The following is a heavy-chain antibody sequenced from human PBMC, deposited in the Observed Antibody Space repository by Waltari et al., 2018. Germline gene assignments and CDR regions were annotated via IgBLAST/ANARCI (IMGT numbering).Heavy chain of an antibody. V-gene: IGHV3-15*04. CDR3: ATSNHDGSGISFDY. CDR1: GFSLSHGW. D-gene: IGHD3-10*01. Sequence: EVQLVESGGGLAKPGGSLRLSCVASGFSLSHGWMCWVRQAPGKGLEWVGRIEANKDGGATNYAAPVKGRFIISRDDSKNTLYLQLTGLTSEDTAVYFCATSNHDGSGISFDYWGQGTLVAVSS. J-gene: IGHJ4*02. CDR2: IEANKDGGAT.